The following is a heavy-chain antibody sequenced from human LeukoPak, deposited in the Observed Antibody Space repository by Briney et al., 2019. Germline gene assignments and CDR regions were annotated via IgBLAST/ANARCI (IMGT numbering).Heavy chain of an antibody. CDR1: GYTFTSYG. D-gene: IGHD2-15*01. CDR2: ISAYNGST. J-gene: IGHJ5*02. V-gene: IGHV1-18*01. Sequence: GASVKVSCKASGYTFTSYGIGWVRQAPGQGLEWMGWISAYNGSTNYAQKVQGRVTMTTDTSTSTVYMELRSLRSDDTAVYYCARDIGYCSGGSCRYWFDPWGQGTLVTVSS. CDR3: ARDIGYCSGGSCRYWFDP.